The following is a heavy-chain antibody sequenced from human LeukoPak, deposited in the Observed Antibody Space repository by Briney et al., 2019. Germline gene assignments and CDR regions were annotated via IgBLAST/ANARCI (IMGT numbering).Heavy chain of an antibody. CDR3: ARSDSSGYRSWFDP. D-gene: IGHD3-22*01. J-gene: IGHJ5*02. Sequence: PSETLSLTCTVSGGSISSYYWSWIRQPPGKGLEWIGYICYSGSTNYNPSLKSRVAISVDTSKNQFSLKLSSVTAADTAVYYCARSDSSGYRSWFDPWGQGTLVTVSS. CDR2: ICYSGST. V-gene: IGHV4-59*01. CDR1: GGSISSYY.